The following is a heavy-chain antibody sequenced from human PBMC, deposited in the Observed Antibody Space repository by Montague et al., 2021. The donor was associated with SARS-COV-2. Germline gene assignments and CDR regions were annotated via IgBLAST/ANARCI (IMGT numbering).Heavy chain of an antibody. J-gene: IGHJ6*02. CDR1: GDSLSSGSYY. Sequence: TLSLTCSVSGDSLSSGSYYWSWIRQPAGKGLEWIGCIYRGGSPNYNPSLKSRVTISGDMSKNQFSLNVSSVTAADTAVYYCTRDPITGTTGTIYNYYGMDVWGQGTTVTVSS. D-gene: IGHD1-20*01. CDR3: TRDPITGTTGTIYNYYGMDV. V-gene: IGHV4-61*02. CDR2: IYRGGSP.